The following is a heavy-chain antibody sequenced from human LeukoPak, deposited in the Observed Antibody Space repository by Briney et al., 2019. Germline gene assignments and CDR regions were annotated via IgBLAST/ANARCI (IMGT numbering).Heavy chain of an antibody. V-gene: IGHV3-30*04. CDR2: ISYDGSNK. CDR1: GFTFSSYA. CDR3: AKAHYDSSGYSVQPPDY. J-gene: IGHJ4*02. Sequence: GRSLRLSCAASGFTFSSYAMHWVRQAPGKGLEWVAVISYDGSNKYYADSVKGRFTISRDNSKNTLYLQMNSLRAEDTALYYCAKAHYDSSGYSVQPPDYWGQGTLVTVSS. D-gene: IGHD3-22*01.